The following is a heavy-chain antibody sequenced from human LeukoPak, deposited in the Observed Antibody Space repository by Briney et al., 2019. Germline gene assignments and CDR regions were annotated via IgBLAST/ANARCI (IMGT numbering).Heavy chain of an antibody. CDR1: GGSISSSNW. Sequence: PSETLSLTCAVSGGSISSSNWWSWVRQPPGKGLEWIGEINHSGSTNYNPSLKSRVTISVDTSKNQFSLKLSSVTAADTAVYYCARGLLRYFDWLSKRWFDPWGQGTLVTVSS. J-gene: IGHJ5*02. CDR2: INHSGST. CDR3: ARGLLRYFDWLSKRWFDP. V-gene: IGHV4-4*02. D-gene: IGHD3-9*01.